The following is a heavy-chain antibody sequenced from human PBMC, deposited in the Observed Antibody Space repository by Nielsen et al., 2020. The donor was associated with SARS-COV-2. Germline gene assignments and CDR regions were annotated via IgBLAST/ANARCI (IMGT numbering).Heavy chain of an antibody. CDR3: ARGFGDSSGYVQHDDTIDY. V-gene: IGHV3-48*03. J-gene: IGHJ4*02. Sequence: VRPAPGKGLEWVSYISSSGSTIYYADSVKGRFTISRDNAKNSLYLQMNSLRAEDTAVYYCARGFGDSSGYVQHDDTIDYWGQGTLVTVSS. CDR2: ISSSGSTI. D-gene: IGHD3-22*01.